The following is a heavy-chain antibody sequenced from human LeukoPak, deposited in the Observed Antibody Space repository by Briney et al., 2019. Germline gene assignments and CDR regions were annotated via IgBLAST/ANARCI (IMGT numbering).Heavy chain of an antibody. Sequence: RGSLRLSCAASGFTFSNYGMTSVRQAPGKGLEWVSYISSSSRNINYADSVRGRFTISRNNAESSVYLQMNSLRVDDRAIYYSTRGGAARPDYWGQGTLVTVFS. V-gene: IGHV3-48*04. CDR1: GFTFSNYG. J-gene: IGHJ4*02. D-gene: IGHD6-6*01. CDR3: TRGGAARPDY. CDR2: ISSSSRNI.